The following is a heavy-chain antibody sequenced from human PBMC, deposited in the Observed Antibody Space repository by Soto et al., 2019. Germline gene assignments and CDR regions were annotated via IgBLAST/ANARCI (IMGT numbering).Heavy chain of an antibody. CDR3: AKKWKSGSNASPFDY. CDR2: ISSSSTI. V-gene: IGHV3-48*04. CDR1: GLTFSSYS. J-gene: IGHJ4*02. Sequence: GGSLRLSCAASGLTFSSYSMNWVRQAPGKGLEWVSYISSSSTIYYADSVKGRFTISRDNAKNSLYLQMNSLRAEDTAVYYCAKKWKSGSNASPFDYWGQGTLVTASA. D-gene: IGHD3-16*01.